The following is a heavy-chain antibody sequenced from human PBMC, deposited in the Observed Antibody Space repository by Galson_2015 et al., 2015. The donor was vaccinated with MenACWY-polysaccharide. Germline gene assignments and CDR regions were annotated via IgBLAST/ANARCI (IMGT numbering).Heavy chain of an antibody. CDR1: GFTFDDYT. CDR2: ISWNSGSI. V-gene: IGHV3-9*01. CDR3: ARAMYSDFAGKRRAFDI. J-gene: IGHJ3*02. D-gene: IGHD6-13*01. Sequence: SLRLSCAASGFTFDDYTMHWVRQAPGKGLEWVSGISWNSGSIGYADSVKGRFTISRDNAKNSLYLQMNSLRAEDTALYYCARAMYSDFAGKRRAFDIWGQGTMVTVSS.